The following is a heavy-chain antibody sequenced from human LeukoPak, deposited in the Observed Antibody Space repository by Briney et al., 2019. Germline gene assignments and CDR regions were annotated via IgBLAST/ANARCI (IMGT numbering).Heavy chain of an antibody. Sequence: ASVKVSCKASGYTFTSYGISWVRQAPGQGLEWMGWISAYNGNTNYAQKLQGRVTMTTDTSTSTAYMELRSLRSDDTAVYYCARDKYYDSSGLDAFGIWGQGTMVTVSS. D-gene: IGHD3-22*01. J-gene: IGHJ3*02. CDR3: ARDKYYDSSGLDAFGI. CDR2: ISAYNGNT. CDR1: GYTFTSYG. V-gene: IGHV1-18*01.